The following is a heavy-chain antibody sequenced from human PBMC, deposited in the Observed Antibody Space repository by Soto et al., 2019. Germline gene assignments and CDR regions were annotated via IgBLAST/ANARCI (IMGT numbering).Heavy chain of an antibody. J-gene: IGHJ3*02. CDR2: IYYSGST. CDR3: AGADGLGSYDSSAYSYVHLFDI. CDR1: GGSISRYY. D-gene: IGHD3-22*01. Sequence: SSETRSLTCTVSGGSISRYYWSWIRQPPGEGLEWMGYIYYSGSTNYNPSLKSRVTISGDTSKNQFSLKPSSVTAAHPAVNSCAGADGLGSYDSSAYSYVHLFDIWGQGTMVTVSS. V-gene: IGHV4-59*01.